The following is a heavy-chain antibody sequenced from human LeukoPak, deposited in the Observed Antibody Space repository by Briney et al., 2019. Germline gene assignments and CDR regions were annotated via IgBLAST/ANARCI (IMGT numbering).Heavy chain of an antibody. CDR3: ARLEAGITMVRGVPNFDY. CDR1: GFIVNTNY. V-gene: IGHV3-53*01. D-gene: IGHD3-10*01. J-gene: IGHJ4*02. CDR2: IYADGNT. Sequence: GGSLRLSCAASGFIVNTNYMTWVRQAPGRGLEWVSFIYADGNTYYADSVKGRFTISRDNSKNTLYLQMNSLRAEDTAVYYCARLEAGITMVRGVPNFDYWGQGTLVTVSS.